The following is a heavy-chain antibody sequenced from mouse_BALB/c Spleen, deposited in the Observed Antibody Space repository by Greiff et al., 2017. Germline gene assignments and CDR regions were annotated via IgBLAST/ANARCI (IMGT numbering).Heavy chain of an antibody. CDR3: TRTTVVAPHFDY. V-gene: IGHV5-6-4*01. Sequence: EVKVVESGGGLVKPGGSLKLSCAASGFTFSSYTMSWVRQTPEKRLEWVATISSGGSYTYYPDSVKGRFTISRDNAKNTLYLQMSSLKSEDTAMYYCTRTTVVAPHFDYWGQGTTLTVSS. CDR2: ISSGGSYT. J-gene: IGHJ2*01. D-gene: IGHD1-1*01. CDR1: GFTFSSYT.